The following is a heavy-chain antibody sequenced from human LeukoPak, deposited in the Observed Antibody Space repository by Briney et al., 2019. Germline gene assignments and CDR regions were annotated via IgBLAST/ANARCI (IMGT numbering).Heavy chain of an antibody. CDR1: GYTFTSYY. V-gene: IGHV1-46*01. CDR3: ARKGYCSGGSCYLYDY. D-gene: IGHD2-15*01. Sequence: ASVKVSCKASGYTFTSYYMHWVRQAPGQGLEWMGIINPSGGSTSYAQKFQGRVTMTRDTSTSTVYMELSSLRPEDTAVYYCARKGYCSGGSCYLYDYWGQGTLVTVSS. CDR2: INPSGGST. J-gene: IGHJ4*02.